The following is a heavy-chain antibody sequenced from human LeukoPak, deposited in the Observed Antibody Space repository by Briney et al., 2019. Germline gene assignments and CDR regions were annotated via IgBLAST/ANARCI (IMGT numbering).Heavy chain of an antibody. CDR3: ARWSYSSDWYFGTFDI. CDR1: GYTFNTYG. Sequence: ASVKVSCKASGYTFNTYGISWVRQAPRQGLEWMGWISTYDGNTNYAQNLQGRVTMTTDTSTRTAYMELRSLRSGDTAVYYCARWSYSSDWYFGTFDIWGQGTTVTISS. V-gene: IGHV1-18*01. J-gene: IGHJ3*02. D-gene: IGHD6-19*01. CDR2: ISTYDGNT.